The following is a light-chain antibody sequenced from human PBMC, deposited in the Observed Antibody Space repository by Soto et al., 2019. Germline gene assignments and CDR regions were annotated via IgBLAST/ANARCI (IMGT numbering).Light chain of an antibody. Sequence: DIQMTQSPSSLAVSVGDRVTITCRASQSMSNYVNWYQQKPGKAHKVLMYAASSLQSGVPARFSGSGSGTDFTLTITSLQPEDFATYYCQQSYNTPYTFGQGNKLEIK. CDR1: QSMSNY. V-gene: IGKV1-39*01. J-gene: IGKJ2*01. CDR2: AAS. CDR3: QQSYNTPYT.